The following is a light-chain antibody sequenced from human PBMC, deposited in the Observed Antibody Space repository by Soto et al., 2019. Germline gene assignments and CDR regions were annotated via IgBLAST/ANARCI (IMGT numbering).Light chain of an antibody. CDR3: QQHARSPPRT. CDR2: GAS. V-gene: IGKV3-20*01. CDR1: QTVSTNY. J-gene: IGKJ1*01. Sequence: EIVLTQSPGTLSLSPGERATLSCRASQTVSTNYLAWYQQTPGQAPRLLIYGASSRAAGIPDRFIGSGSGTDFTLTISRLEPEDFAAYYCQQHARSPPRTFGQGTKVDIK.